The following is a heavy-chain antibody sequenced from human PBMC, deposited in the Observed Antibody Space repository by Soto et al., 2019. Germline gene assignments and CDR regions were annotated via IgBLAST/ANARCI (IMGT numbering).Heavy chain of an antibody. V-gene: IGHV4-31*03. J-gene: IGHJ4*02. CDR3: ARSPEATVTAVDY. CDR2: IYYSGST. CDR1: GGSISSGGYY. D-gene: IGHD4-17*01. Sequence: QVQLPESGPGLVKPSQTLSLTCTVSGGSISSGGYYWSWIRQHPGKGLEWIGYIYYSGSTHYNPSLKGRVTISVATSTNQFSLKLSSVTAADTAVYYCARSPEATVTAVDYWGQGTLVTVSS.